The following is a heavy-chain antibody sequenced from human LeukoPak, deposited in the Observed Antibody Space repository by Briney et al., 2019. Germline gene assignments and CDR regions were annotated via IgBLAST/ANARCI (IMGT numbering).Heavy chain of an antibody. D-gene: IGHD1-26*01. Sequence: GGSLRLSCVASGFTFSDSDIHWVRQSSGKGLEWIGHMDKETNLYATALAASVKGRFTVSRDDSKNTAYLHMNSLKTEDTALYYCTRDSGTYNWFDPWGHGTLVTVPS. CDR2: MDKETNLYAT. CDR1: GFTFSDSD. CDR3: TRDSGTYNWFDP. V-gene: IGHV3-73*01. J-gene: IGHJ5*02.